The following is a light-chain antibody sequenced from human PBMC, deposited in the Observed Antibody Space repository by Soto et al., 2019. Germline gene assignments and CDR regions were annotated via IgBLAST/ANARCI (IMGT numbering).Light chain of an antibody. CDR1: QSVSSNY. V-gene: IGKV3-20*01. Sequence: DIVLTQSPGTLSLSPGERATLSCRASQSVSSNYLAWYQQKPGQAPRLLIYGASSGATGIPDRFSGSGSGTDFTHTIRRLEPEDFAVYYCQQYGRSPWTFGQGTKVEI. CDR2: GAS. J-gene: IGKJ1*01. CDR3: QQYGRSPWT.